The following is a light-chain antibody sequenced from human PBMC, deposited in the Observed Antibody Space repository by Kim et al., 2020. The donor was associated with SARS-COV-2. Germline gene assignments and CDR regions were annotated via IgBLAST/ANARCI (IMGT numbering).Light chain of an antibody. V-gene: IGKV3-11*01. CDR1: QSVSSF. CDR2: DAS. J-gene: IGKJ5*01. CDR3: QQRSNWPPEIT. Sequence: EIVLTQSPATLSLSPGERATLSCRASQSVSSFLAWYQQKAGQAPRLLIYDASNRATGIPARFSGSGSGTDFTLTISSLEPEDFAVYYCQQRSNWPPEITFGQGTRLEIK.